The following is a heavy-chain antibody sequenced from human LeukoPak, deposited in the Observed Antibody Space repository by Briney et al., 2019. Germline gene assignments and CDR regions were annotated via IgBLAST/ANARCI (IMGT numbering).Heavy chain of an antibody. CDR1: GFTFSSYG. CDR3: AKEPDFDWLLLDY. V-gene: IGHV3-30*02. J-gene: IGHJ4*02. D-gene: IGHD3-9*01. CDR2: IRYGGSNK. Sequence: SGGSLRLSCAASGFTFSSYGMHWVRQAPGKGLEWVAFIRYGGSNKYYADSVKGRFTISRDNSKNTLYLQMNSLRAEDTAVYYCAKEPDFDWLLLDYWGQGTLVTVSS.